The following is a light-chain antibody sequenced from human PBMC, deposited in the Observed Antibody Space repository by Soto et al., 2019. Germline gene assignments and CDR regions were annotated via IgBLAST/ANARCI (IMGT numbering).Light chain of an antibody. CDR2: DAS. Sequence: EIVLTQSPATLSLSPGERATLSCRAIQSVIRYLAWYQQRPGQAPRLLIYDASYRATGIPARFSGSGSGTDFTLTIGRLEPEDSAVYYCQQYNNWPRTFGQGTKVDIK. J-gene: IGKJ1*01. V-gene: IGKV3-11*01. CDR1: QSVIRY. CDR3: QQYNNWPRT.